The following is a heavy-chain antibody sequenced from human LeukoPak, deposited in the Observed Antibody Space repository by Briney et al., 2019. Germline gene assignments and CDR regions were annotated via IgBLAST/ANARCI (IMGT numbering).Heavy chain of an antibody. CDR1: GFTFSSYS. V-gene: IGHV3-21*01. CDR2: ISSSSSYV. J-gene: IGHJ4*02. D-gene: IGHD4-17*01. CDR3: ARFYGDYRDY. Sequence: GGSLRLSCAASGFTFSSYSMNWGRQAPGMGLEWVSSISSSSSYVYYADSVKGRFTISRDNAKNSLYLQMNSLRAEDTAVYYCARFYGDYRDYWGQGTLVTVSS.